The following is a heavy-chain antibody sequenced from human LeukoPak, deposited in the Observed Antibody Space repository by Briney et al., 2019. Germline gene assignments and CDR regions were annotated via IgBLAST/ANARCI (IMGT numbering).Heavy chain of an antibody. CDR1: GFTFNTNW. CDR2: INPDGSVT. D-gene: IGHD3-3*02. CDR3: AKLVFSITGY. V-gene: IGHV3-74*01. J-gene: IGHJ4*02. Sequence: GGSLRLSCAASGFTFNTNWMHWVRQAPGKGLVWVSRINPDGSVTTYADSVKGRFTISRDNAKNTLYLQMNSLRAEDTAVYYCAKLVFSITGYWGQGTLVTVSS.